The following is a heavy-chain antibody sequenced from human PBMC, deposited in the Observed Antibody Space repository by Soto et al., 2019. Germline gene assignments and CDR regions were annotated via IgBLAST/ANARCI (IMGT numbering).Heavy chain of an antibody. Sequence: QVQLVQSGAELKKPGASVKLSCKASGYTFTSYSMHWVRQAPGQRLEWVGWINAGNDNTKYSQKLQGRVSINRDTSARTVYMELSSMRFEDTAVYYCVSFDATTRYGMDVRGQGTTVTVSS. CDR2: INAGNDNT. D-gene: IGHD5-12*01. CDR3: VSFDATTRYGMDV. J-gene: IGHJ6*02. CDR1: GYTFTSYS. V-gene: IGHV1-3*01.